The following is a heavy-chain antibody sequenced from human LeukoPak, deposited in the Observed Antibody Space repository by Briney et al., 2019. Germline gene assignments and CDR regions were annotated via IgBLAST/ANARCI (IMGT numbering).Heavy chain of an antibody. CDR2: IKSKTDGGTT. J-gene: IGHJ4*02. Sequence: GGSLRLSCTASGFTFSNAWMSWVRQAPGKGLERVGRIKSKTDGGTTDYAAPVKGRFTISRDDSKNTLYLQMNSLKTEDTAVYYCTAPLVVRALDYWGQGTLVTVSS. V-gene: IGHV3-15*01. CDR3: TAPLVVRALDY. CDR1: GFTFSNAW. D-gene: IGHD3-10*01.